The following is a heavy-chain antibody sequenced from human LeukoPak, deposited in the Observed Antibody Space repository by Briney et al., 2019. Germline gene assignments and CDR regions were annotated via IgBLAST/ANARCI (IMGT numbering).Heavy chain of an antibody. CDR2: ISPSGGST. J-gene: IGHJ4*02. Sequence: ASVKVSCKASGYTFTSYYMHWVRQAPGQGLEWMGIISPSGGSTSYAQKFQGRVTMTRDTSTSTVYMELSSLRSEDTAVYYCARIEGIAVAGTEGAFDYWGQGTLVTVSS. D-gene: IGHD6-19*01. CDR1: GYTFTSYY. CDR3: ARIEGIAVAGTEGAFDY. V-gene: IGHV1-46*01.